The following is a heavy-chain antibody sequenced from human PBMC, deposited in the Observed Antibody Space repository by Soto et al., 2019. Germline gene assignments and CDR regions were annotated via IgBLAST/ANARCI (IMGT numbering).Heavy chain of an antibody. CDR1: GFTFGTYA. D-gene: IGHD6-19*01. J-gene: IGHJ4*02. Sequence: GSLRLSCAASGFTFGTYAMNWVRQAPGRGLEWVSSTPGSGGSAYYADSVRGRFTISRDNSKNTVYLQLDSLRPEDSAIYYCAKVGSSGWFYFDFWGQGTQVTVSS. V-gene: IGHV3-23*01. CDR3: AKVGSSGWFYFDF. CDR2: TPGSGGSA.